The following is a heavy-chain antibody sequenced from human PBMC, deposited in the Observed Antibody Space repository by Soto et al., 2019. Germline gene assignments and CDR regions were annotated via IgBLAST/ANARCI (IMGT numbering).Heavy chain of an antibody. J-gene: IGHJ4*02. CDR1: GGSISSSNW. Sequence: QVQLQESGPGLVKPSGTLSLTCAVSGGSISSSNWWSWVRQPPGKGLEWIGEIYHSGSTNYNPSLKSRVTISVDKSKNQFSLQLRSVAAADTAVYYCARGATWAVAGTGISPPFDYWGQGTLVTVSS. D-gene: IGHD6-19*01. CDR3: ARGATWAVAGTGISPPFDY. V-gene: IGHV4-4*02. CDR2: IYHSGST.